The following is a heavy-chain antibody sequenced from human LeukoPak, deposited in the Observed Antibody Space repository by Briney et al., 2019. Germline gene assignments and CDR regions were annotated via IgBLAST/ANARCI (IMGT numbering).Heavy chain of an antibody. J-gene: IGHJ4*02. CDR3: ARAPTLYYFDY. V-gene: IGHV4-59*01. CDR2: ISYSGKT. CDR1: GGSISTYY. Sequence: SSETLSLTCTVSGGSISTYYWSWIRQPPGKRLEWIGYISYSGKTDYNPSLKSRVSISIDTSKKQFSLKLSSVTAADTAVYYCARAPTLYYFDYWGQGTLVTVSS.